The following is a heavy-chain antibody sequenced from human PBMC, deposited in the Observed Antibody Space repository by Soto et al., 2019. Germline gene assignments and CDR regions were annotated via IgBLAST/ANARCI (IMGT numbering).Heavy chain of an antibody. Sequence: QVQLVQSGAEVKKPGASVKVSCKASGYTFTSYGISWVRQAPGQGLEWMGWISAYNGNTNYAQKLQVRVTMTTDTSPSTANMELRSMRSDDTAVYYRARHRGYYYDSSGDYWGQGTLVTVSS. CDR2: ISAYNGNT. J-gene: IGHJ4*02. V-gene: IGHV1-18*01. D-gene: IGHD3-22*01. CDR1: GYTFTSYG. CDR3: ARHRGYYYDSSGDY.